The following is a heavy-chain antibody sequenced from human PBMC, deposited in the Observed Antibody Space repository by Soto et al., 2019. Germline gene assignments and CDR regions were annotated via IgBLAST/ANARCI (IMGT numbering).Heavy chain of an antibody. CDR1: GLRLRSFT. J-gene: IGHJ5*02. Sequence: GCLSLSSAASGLRLRSFTMSLVRQAPGKGLEGVSTISSNSAYIYYTYALRGRFTISRDNAKNSLHLQMNSLRAEDTAVYYCTRDASRDRSAWCLFDLWGPGTLVIVSA. CDR3: TRDASRDRSAWCLFDL. CDR2: ISSNSAYI. D-gene: IGHD2-8*02. V-gene: IGHV3-21*01.